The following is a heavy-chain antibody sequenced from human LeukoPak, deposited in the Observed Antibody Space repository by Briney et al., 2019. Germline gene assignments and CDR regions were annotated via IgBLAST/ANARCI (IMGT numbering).Heavy chain of an antibody. D-gene: IGHD2-8*01. CDR3: ARVRCVVCGLDY. CDR2: IIPIFGTA. Sequence: SVKISCKASGYTFTTYYIHWVRQAPGQGLEWMGGIIPIFGTANYAQKFQGRVTITTDESTSTAYMELSSLRSEDTAVYYCARVRCVVCGLDYWGQGTLVTVSS. V-gene: IGHV1-69*05. J-gene: IGHJ4*02. CDR1: GYTFTTYY.